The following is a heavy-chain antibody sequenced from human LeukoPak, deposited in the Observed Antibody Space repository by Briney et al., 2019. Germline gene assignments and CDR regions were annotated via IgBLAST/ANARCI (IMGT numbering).Heavy chain of an antibody. J-gene: IGHJ4*02. CDR2: INHSGST. V-gene: IGHV4-34*01. CDR3: ASKVVAAGSFDY. CDR1: GGSFSGYY. D-gene: IGHD2-15*01. Sequence: PSETLSLTCAVYGGSFSGYYWSWIRQPPGKGLEWIGEINHSGSTNYNPSLKSRVTISVDTSKNQFSLKLSSVTAADTAVYYCASKVVAAGSFDYWGQGTLVTVSS.